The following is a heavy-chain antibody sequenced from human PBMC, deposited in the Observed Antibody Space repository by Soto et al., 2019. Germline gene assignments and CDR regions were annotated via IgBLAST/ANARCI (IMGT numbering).Heavy chain of an antibody. CDR2: ISGSGGST. CDR3: AKDSSGGYYYYYYMDV. Sequence: GGSLRLSCAASGFTFSSYAMSWVRQAPGKGLEWVSAISGSGGSTYYADSAKGRFTISRDNSKNTLYLQMNSLRAEDTAVYYCAKDSSGGYYYYYYMDVWGKGTTVTVSS. J-gene: IGHJ6*03. CDR1: GFTFSSYA. D-gene: IGHD1-26*01. V-gene: IGHV3-23*01.